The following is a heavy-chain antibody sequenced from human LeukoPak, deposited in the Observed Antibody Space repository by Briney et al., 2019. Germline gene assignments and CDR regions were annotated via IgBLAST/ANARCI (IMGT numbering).Heavy chain of an antibody. Sequence: ASVKVSCKASGGTFSSYAIIWVRQAPGQGLEWMGRIIPILGIANYAQKFQGRVTITADKSTSTAYMELSSLRSEDTAVYYCARAYRYCSSTSCQGGYYYYGMDVWGQGTTVTVSS. D-gene: IGHD2-2*01. J-gene: IGHJ6*02. CDR3: ARAYRYCSSTSCQGGYYYYGMDV. V-gene: IGHV1-69*04. CDR1: GGTFSSYA. CDR2: IIPILGIA.